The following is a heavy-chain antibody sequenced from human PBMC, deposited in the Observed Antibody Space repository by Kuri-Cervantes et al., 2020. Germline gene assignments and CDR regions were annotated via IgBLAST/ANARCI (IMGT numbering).Heavy chain of an antibody. CDR2: IYYSGST. V-gene: IGHV4-39*07. D-gene: IGHD2-15*01. CDR1: GGSISSSSYY. J-gene: IGHJ1*01. Sequence: GSLRLSCTVSGGSISSSSYYWGWIRQPPGKGLEWIGSIYYSGSTYYNPSLKSRVTISVDTSKNQFSLKLNSVTAADTAVYYCASYCSGGSCYSGYFQHWGQGTLVTVSS. CDR3: ASYCSGGSCYSGYFQH.